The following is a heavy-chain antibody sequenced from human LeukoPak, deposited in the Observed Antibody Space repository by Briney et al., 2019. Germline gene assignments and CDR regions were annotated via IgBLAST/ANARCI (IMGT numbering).Heavy chain of an antibody. V-gene: IGHV3-30-3*01. J-gene: IGHJ6*02. CDR1: GFTFSSYA. D-gene: IGHD2-21*01. Sequence: GGSLRLSCAASGFTFSSYAMSWVRQAPGKGLEWVAVVSYDGSSENYADSVKGRFTISRDNSKNTLYLQMNSLRAEDTAVYYCARDRVLYFYYGMDVWGQGTTVTVSS. CDR2: VSYDGSSE. CDR3: ARDRVLYFYYGMDV.